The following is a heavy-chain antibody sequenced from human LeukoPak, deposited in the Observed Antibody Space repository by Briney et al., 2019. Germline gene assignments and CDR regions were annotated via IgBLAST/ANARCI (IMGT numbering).Heavy chain of an antibody. CDR3: ATSIEYSSWGAGY. CDR1: GYTFTGYY. D-gene: IGHD6-6*01. CDR2: INPNSGGT. Sequence: ASVKVSCKASGYTFTGYYMHWVRQAPGQGLEWMGWINPNSGGTNYAQKFQGWVTVTRDTSISTAYMELSRLRSDDTAVYYCATSIEYSSWGAGYWGQGTLVTVSS. V-gene: IGHV1-2*04. J-gene: IGHJ4*02.